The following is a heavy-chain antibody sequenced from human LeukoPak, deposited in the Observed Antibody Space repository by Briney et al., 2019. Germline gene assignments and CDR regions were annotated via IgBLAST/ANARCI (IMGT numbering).Heavy chain of an antibody. V-gene: IGHV3-23*01. Sequence: PGGSLRLSYAPSGFTFSSYAMSWVRQAPRKGLEWVAVISGGGSGTYYADSVRRRFTISRDNSKNTVYLQMNSLRAEDTAIYYCAKAVGTSGYFSRDAFDIWGQGTMVTVSS. CDR2: ISGGGSGT. J-gene: IGHJ3*02. D-gene: IGHD3-22*01. CDR1: GFTFSSYA. CDR3: AKAVGTSGYFSRDAFDI.